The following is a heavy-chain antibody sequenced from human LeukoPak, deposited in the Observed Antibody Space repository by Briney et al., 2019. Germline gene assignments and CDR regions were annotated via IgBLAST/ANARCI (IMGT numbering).Heavy chain of an antibody. Sequence: SETLSLTCTVSGGSISSYYWSWIRQPAGKGLEWIGRIYTSGSTDYNPPLKSRVTISVDTSKNQFSLKLSSVTAADTAVYYCARADYDFWSGHIGRYYGMDVWGQGTTVTVSS. CDR3: ARADYDFWSGHIGRYYGMDV. D-gene: IGHD3-3*01. CDR1: GGSISSYY. CDR2: IYTSGST. V-gene: IGHV4-4*07. J-gene: IGHJ6*02.